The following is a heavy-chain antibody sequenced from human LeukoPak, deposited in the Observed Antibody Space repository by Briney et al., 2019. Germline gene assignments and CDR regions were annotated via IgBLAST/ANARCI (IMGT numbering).Heavy chain of an antibody. CDR1: GFTFSSYS. J-gene: IGHJ3*02. V-gene: IGHV4-59*12. Sequence: PGGSLRPSCAASGFTFSSYSMNWVRQAPGKGLEWIGNIYYTGNTYYNSSLKSRVTISLDTSKNQFSLKVISMTAADTAAYYCTKSDGYGLIRICGRGTMVTVSS. D-gene: IGHD3-10*01. CDR3: TKSDGYGLIRI. CDR2: IYYTGNT.